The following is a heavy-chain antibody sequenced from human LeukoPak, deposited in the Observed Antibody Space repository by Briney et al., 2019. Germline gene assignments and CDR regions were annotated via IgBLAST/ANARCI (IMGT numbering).Heavy chain of an antibody. V-gene: IGHV1-69*13. CDR2: IIPIFGTA. CDR1: GGTFSSYA. CDR3: ARNLGYCSSTSCIRPDY. Sequence: SVKVSCKASGGTFSSYAISWVRQAPGQGLEWMGGIIPIFGTANYAQKFQGRVAITADESTSTAYMELSSLRSEDTAVYYCARNLGYCSSTSCIRPDYWGQGILVTVSS. D-gene: IGHD2-2*01. J-gene: IGHJ4*02.